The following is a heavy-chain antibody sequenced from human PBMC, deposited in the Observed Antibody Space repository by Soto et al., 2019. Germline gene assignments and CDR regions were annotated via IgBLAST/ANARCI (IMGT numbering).Heavy chain of an antibody. CDR1: GVTVSSNY. J-gene: IGHJ4*02. V-gene: IGHV3-53*01. CDR2: IYSGGST. D-gene: IGHD3-3*01. CDR3: ARSPVLRFLEWLSPHFDY. Sequence: GGSLRLSCAASGVTVSSNYMSCVRQAPGKGVEWVSVIYSGGSTYYADSVKCRFTISRDNSKNTLYLQMNSLRAEDTAVYYCARSPVLRFLEWLSPHFDYWGQGTLVTVSS.